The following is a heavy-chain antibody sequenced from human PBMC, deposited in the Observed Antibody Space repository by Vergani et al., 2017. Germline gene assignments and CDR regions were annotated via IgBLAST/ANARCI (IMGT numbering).Heavy chain of an antibody. V-gene: IGHV1-2*04. J-gene: IGHJ6*02. Sequence: QVQLVQSGAEVKKPGASVKVSCKASGSTFTGYYMHWVRQAPGQGLEWMGWINPNSGGTNYAQKFQGWVTMTRDTSISTAYMELSRLRSDDTAVYYCARDQDRVAISDPESYGYYGMDVWGQGTTVTVSS. CDR1: GSTFTGYY. CDR3: ARDQDRVAISDPESYGYYGMDV. D-gene: IGHD5-12*01. CDR2: INPNSGGT.